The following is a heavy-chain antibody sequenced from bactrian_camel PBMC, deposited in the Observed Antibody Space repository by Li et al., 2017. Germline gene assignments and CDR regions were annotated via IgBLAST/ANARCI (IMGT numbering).Heavy chain of an antibody. Sequence: VQLVESGGGSVQAGESLRLSCTASGYRYASYCMGWFRQAPGSEREAVASISTDGVPIYADSVKGRSSISQDSAKNTLYLQMNTLKPEDTAMYYCGVDPGANTWYAPYRCRLSADAAWGQGTQVTVS. J-gene: IGHJ6*01. CDR2: ISTDGVP. V-gene: IGHV3S55*01. CDR3: GVDPGANTWYAPYRCRLSADAA. D-gene: IGHD1*01. CDR1: GYRYASYC.